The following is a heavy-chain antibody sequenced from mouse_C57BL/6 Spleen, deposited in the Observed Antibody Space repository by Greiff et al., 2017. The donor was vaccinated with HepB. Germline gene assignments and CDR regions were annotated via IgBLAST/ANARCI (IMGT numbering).Heavy chain of an antibody. CDR3: ARGDYGSSHWYFDV. J-gene: IGHJ1*03. D-gene: IGHD1-1*01. CDR2: ISYSGST. V-gene: IGHV3-1*01. Sequence: EVQGVESGPGMVKPSQSLSLTCTVTGYSITSGYDWHWIRHFPGNKLEWMGYISYSGSTNYNPSLKSRISITHDTSKNHFFLKLNSVTTEDTATYYCARGDYGSSHWYFDVWGTGTTVTVSS. CDR1: GYSITSGYD.